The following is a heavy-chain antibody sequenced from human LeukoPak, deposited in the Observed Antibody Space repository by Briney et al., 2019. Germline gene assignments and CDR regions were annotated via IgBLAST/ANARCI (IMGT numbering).Heavy chain of an antibody. CDR2: IIPIFGTA. Sequence: ASVKVSCKAPGGTFSSYAISWVRQAPGQGLEWMGGIIPIFGTANYAQKFQGRVTITTDESTSTAYMELSSLRSEDTAVYYCARVNRDYGSGMYWFDPWGQGTLVTVSS. CDR1: GGTFSSYA. J-gene: IGHJ5*02. CDR3: ARVNRDYGSGMYWFDP. V-gene: IGHV1-69*05. D-gene: IGHD3-10*01.